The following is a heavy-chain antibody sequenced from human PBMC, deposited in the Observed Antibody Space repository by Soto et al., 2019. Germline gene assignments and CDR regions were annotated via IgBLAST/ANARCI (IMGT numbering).Heavy chain of an antibody. D-gene: IGHD1-26*01. CDR1: GYTFTNYG. J-gene: IGHJ4*02. CDR3: ARERLWEPLIY. V-gene: IGHV1-18*01. CDR2: VGGYNRNT. Sequence: QAQLVQSGVDVKMPGASVKLSCKTYGYTFTNYGVTWVRQVSGQGLEWIGWVGGYNRNTNYAQKFEDRVIMNTDTSTNTAHMELRRLRSDDTGIYYCARERLWEPLIYWGRGTLLTVSP.